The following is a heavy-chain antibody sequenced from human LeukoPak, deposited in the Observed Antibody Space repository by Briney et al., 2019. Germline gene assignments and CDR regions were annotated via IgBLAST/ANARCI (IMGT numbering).Heavy chain of an antibody. CDR1: GGSFSSYY. V-gene: IGHV4-59*01. CDR3: ARRLAFDYSNYLGGARSYNWFDP. Sequence: SETLSLTCTVSGGSFSSYYWSWIRQPPGKGLEWIGYIYYSGSTDYNPSLKSRVTISVETSKNQFSLNLSSVTAADTAVYYCARRLAFDYSNYLGGARSYNWFDPWGQGTLVTVSS. J-gene: IGHJ5*02. D-gene: IGHD4-11*01. CDR2: IYYSGST.